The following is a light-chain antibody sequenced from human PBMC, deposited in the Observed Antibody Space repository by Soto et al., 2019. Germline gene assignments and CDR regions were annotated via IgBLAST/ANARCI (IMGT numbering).Light chain of an antibody. J-gene: IGLJ1*01. CDR1: KSDIGVYDF. CDR2: EVV. CDR3: KSYAGSNTYV. V-gene: IGLV2-8*01. Sequence: QSVLTQPSSAAGSPGQSVTICCTGTKSDIGVYDFVSWYQHHPGKAPRLIIYEVVQRPSGVPDRFSGSKSGNTASLTVSGLQAADEADYFCKSYAGSNTYVFGSGTKVTVL.